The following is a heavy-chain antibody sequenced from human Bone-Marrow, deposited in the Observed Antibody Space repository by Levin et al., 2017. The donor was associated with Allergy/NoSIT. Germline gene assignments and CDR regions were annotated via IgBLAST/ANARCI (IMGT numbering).Heavy chain of an antibody. V-gene: IGHV3-23*01. CDR3: AKGRSDSCYSVIDY. CDR1: GFSFSSYA. J-gene: IGHJ4*02. D-gene: IGHD2-15*01. CDR2: ISGSDGST. Sequence: AASVKVSCAATGFSFSSYAMTWVRQAPGKGLEWVSVISGSDGSTYYADSVKGRFTISRDNSKNTLYLQMNSLRAEDTAVYYCAKGRSDSCYSVIDYWGQGALVTVSS.